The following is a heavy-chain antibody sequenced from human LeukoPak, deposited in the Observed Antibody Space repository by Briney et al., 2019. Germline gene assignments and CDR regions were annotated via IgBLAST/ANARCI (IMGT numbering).Heavy chain of an antibody. V-gene: IGHV3-21*01. J-gene: IGHJ5*02. Sequence: GGSLRLSCAASGFTFSSYSMNWVRQAPGKWLEWVSSISSSSSYIYYADSVKGRFTISRDNAKNSLYLQMNSLRAEDTAVYYCASTYYYDSSGYYSPTWWFDPWGQGTLVTVSS. CDR3: ASTYYYDSSGYYSPTWWFDP. CDR1: GFTFSSYS. CDR2: ISSSSSYI. D-gene: IGHD3-22*01.